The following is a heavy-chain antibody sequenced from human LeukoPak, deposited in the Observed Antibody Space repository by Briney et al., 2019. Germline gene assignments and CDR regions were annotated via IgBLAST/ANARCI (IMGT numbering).Heavy chain of an antibody. CDR1: GFTFSSYG. CDR2: ISYDGSNK. CDR3: AKVTDWNRSEDY. V-gene: IGHV3-30*18. J-gene: IGHJ4*02. Sequence: GGSLRPSCAASGFTFSSYGMHWVRQAPGKGLEWVAVISYDGSNKYYADSVKGRFTISRDNSKNTLYLQMNSLRAEDTAVYYCAKVTDWNRSEDYWGQGTLVAVSS. D-gene: IGHD1-1*01.